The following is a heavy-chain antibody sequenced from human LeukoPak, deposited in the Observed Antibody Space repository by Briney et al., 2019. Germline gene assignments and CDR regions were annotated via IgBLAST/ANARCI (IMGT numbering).Heavy chain of an antibody. J-gene: IGHJ4*02. CDR3: AKDGDYGIVVEY. D-gene: IGHD4-17*01. V-gene: IGHV3-15*01. CDR1: GFTFSNAW. Sequence: GGSLRLSCAASGFTFSNAWMSWVRQAPGKGLEWVGRIKSKTDGGTTDYAAPVKGRFTISRDDSKNTLYLQMNSLRAEDTAVYYCAKDGDYGIVVEYWGQGTLVTVPS. CDR2: IKSKTDGGTT.